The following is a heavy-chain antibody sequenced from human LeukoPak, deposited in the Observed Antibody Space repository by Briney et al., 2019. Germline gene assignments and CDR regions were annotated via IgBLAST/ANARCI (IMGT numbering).Heavy chain of an antibody. V-gene: IGHV4-30-2*01. Sequence: SETLSLTCTVSGGSISSGGYSWSWIRQPPGKGLEWIGYIYHSGSTYYNPSLKSRVTISVDRSKNQFSLKLSSVTAADTAVYYCARAGRITMMEYYFDYWGQGTLVTVSS. J-gene: IGHJ4*02. CDR1: GGSISSGGYS. CDR3: ARAGRITMMEYYFDY. D-gene: IGHD3-22*01. CDR2: IYHSGST.